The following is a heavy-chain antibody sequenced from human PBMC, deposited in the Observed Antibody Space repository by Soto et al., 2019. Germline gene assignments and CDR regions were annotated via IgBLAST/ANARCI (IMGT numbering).Heavy chain of an antibody. CDR3: ANDYDYVWGSYRYILPHGGHFDY. J-gene: IGHJ4*02. CDR1: GFTFSSYS. CDR2: ISGSSSTT. Sequence: GGSLRLSCAASGFTFSSYSMNWVRQAPGKGLEWVSYISGSSSTTYYADSVKGRFTISRDNAKNSLYLQMNSLRAEDTAVYYCANDYDYVWGSYRYILPHGGHFDYWGQGTLVTVSS. V-gene: IGHV3-48*01. D-gene: IGHD3-16*02.